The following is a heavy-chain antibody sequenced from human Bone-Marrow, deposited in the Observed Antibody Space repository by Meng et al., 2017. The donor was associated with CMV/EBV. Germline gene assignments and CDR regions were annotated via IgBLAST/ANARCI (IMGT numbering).Heavy chain of an antibody. CDR1: GFSLTTSGVG. CDR3: ARTLLGYTNAAYYYYYGMDV. J-gene: IGHJ6*02. V-gene: IGHV2-70*20. D-gene: IGHD5-18*01. Sequence: SGPTLVKPTQTLTLTCTFSGFSLTTSGVGVSWVRQPPGKALEWLALIDWDDDKYYSTSLKTRFTISKDTSKNQVVLTMTNMDPVDTATYYCARTLLGYTNAAYYYYYGMDVWGQGTTVTVSS. CDR2: IDWDDDK.